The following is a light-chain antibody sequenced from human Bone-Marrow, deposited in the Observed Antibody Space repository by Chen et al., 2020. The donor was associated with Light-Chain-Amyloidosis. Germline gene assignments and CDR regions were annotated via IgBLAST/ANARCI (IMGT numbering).Light chain of an antibody. CDR1: QSVSLSSNSKNY. V-gene: IGKV4-1*01. J-gene: IGKJ1*01. CDR3: QQYYTTPWT. Sequence: DIVMTQSPESLAVSLGERANINCKSSQSVSLSSNSKNYLAWYRQKPGQPPNLLISWASTRESGVPDRFSGSASGTDFTLTITNLQADDVAVYYCQQYYTTPWTFGQGTRVEIK. CDR2: WAS.